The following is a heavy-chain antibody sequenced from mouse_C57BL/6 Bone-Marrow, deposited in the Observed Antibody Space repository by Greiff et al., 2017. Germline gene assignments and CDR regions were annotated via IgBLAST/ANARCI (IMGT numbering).Heavy chain of an antibody. CDR3: AREGDYGSSYDFDY. CDR2: LDPSDSYT. Sequence: VHLVESGAELVMPGASVKLSCKASGYTFTSYWMHWVKQRPGQGLEWIGELDPSDSYTNYNQKFKGKSTLTVDKSSSTAYMQLSSLTSEDSAVYYCAREGDYGSSYDFDYWGQGTTLTVSS. V-gene: IGHV1-69*01. J-gene: IGHJ2*01. D-gene: IGHD1-1*01. CDR1: GYTFTSYW.